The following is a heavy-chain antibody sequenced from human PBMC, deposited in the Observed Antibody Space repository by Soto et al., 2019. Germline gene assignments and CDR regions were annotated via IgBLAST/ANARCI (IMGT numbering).Heavy chain of an antibody. CDR2: IDPIGGRP. V-gene: IGHV1-46*01. CDR3: ARGAVGLVARGFGMDV. CDR1: GHIVTSYY. J-gene: IGHJ6*02. D-gene: IGHD3-10*01. Sequence: QMQLVQSGAEVKKPGASVRVSCKASGHIVTSYYVHWVRQVPGQGLEWTGVIDPIGGRPTYAQRFQGRVTLTTDTSTSTVYMEMSSLRSEDTAVYYCARGAVGLVARGFGMDVWGQGTTVTVSS.